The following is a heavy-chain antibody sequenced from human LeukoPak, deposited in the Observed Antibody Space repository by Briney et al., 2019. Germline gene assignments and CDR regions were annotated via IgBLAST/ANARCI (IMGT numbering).Heavy chain of an antibody. D-gene: IGHD3/OR15-3a*01. CDR1: GFTFSSYW. CDR2: IKQDGSEK. V-gene: IGHV3-7*01. J-gene: IGHJ4*02. CDR3: AKNFGHQQFDS. Sequence: GSLRLSCAASGFTFSSYWMSWVRQAPGKGLEWVANIKQDGSEKYYVDSVKGRFTISRDNTKNSLYLQMNSLRAEDTAVYYCAKNFGHQQFDSWGQGTLVIVSS.